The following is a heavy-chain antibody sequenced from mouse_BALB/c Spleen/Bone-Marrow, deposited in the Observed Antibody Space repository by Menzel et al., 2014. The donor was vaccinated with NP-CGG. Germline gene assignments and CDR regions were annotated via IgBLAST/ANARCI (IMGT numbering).Heavy chain of an antibody. CDR2: INPYYGST. CDR1: GYSFTGYN. D-gene: IGHD2-1*01. Sequence: EVQLQQPGPELEKPGASVKISCKTSGYSFTGYNMNWVTQRNGKSLEWIGNINPYYGSTGYNQRFKGKATLTVDKSSSTAFMQLKGLTSEDSAVYYCARSDGINFAMDFWGQGTSVTVSS. V-gene: IGHV1S135*01. CDR3: ARSDGINFAMDF. J-gene: IGHJ4*01.